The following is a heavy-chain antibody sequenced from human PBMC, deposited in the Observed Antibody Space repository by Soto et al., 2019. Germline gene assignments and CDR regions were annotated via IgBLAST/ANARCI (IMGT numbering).Heavy chain of an antibody. D-gene: IGHD3-10*01. V-gene: IGHV3-23*01. CDR2: IIGSGTDT. J-gene: IGHJ4*02. CDR3: ARGSKDSYPGSRIFDF. Sequence: EVQLSDSGGGSVQPGASLRLSCAASGFTFKTYTMNWVRQAPGQGLEWVSAIIGSGTDTYYADSVKGRFTISRDNSKNTLYLLMNSLRAEDTAVYFCARGSKDSYPGSRIFDFWGRGTLVTVSS. CDR1: GFTFKTYT.